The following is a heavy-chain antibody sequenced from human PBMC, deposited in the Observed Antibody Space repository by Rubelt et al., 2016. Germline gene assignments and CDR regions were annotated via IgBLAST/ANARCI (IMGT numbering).Heavy chain of an antibody. J-gene: IGHJ6*02. V-gene: IGHV3-53*04. CDR3: ARRRFCSGGDCAAPRDYGMDV. CDR1: TVSSNY. CDR2: IYSGGST. Sequence: TVSSNYMSWVRQAPGKGLEWVSVIYSGGSTYYADSVKGRFTISRHNSKNTLYLQMNSLRAEDTSVYYCARRRFCSGGDCAAPRDYGMDVWGQGTTVTVSS. D-gene: IGHD2-21*02.